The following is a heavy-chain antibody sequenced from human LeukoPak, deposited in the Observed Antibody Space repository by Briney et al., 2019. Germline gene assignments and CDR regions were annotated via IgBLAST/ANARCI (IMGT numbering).Heavy chain of an antibody. D-gene: IGHD6-13*01. Sequence: GASVKVSCKASGYTFTSYDINWVRQATGQGLEWMGWMNPNSGNTVYAQKFQGRVTITRNTSISTAYMELSSLRSEDTAVYYCAREGRVAARYYYYYYMDVWGKGTTVTVSS. J-gene: IGHJ6*03. CDR1: GYTFTSYD. CDR3: AREGRVAARYYYYYYMDV. V-gene: IGHV1-8*03. CDR2: MNPNSGNT.